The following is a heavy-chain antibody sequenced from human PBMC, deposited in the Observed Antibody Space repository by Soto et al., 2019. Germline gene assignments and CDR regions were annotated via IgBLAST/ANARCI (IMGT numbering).Heavy chain of an antibody. CDR3: ARAVATKPPDY. J-gene: IGHJ4*02. CDR1: GGTFSIYT. Sequence: QVQLVQSGAEVKKPGSSVKVSCKASGGTFSIYTISWVRQAPGQGLEWMGRIIPILGIANYAQKFQGRVTITADKSTSTAYMELSSLRSEDTAVYYCARAVATKPPDYWGQGTLVTVSS. CDR2: IIPILGIA. V-gene: IGHV1-69*02. D-gene: IGHD5-12*01.